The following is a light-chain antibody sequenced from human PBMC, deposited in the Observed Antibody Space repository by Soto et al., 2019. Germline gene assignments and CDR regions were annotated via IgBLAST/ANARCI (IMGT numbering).Light chain of an antibody. J-gene: IGKJ4*01. Sequence: DIVMTQSPLSLAVTPVEPSSISFISSHILVYSNGYNYLDWYLQKAGQSPQLLIYLGSNRASGVPDRFSGSGSGTDFTLKISRVEAEDVGVYYCMQAVQTPPTFGGGTKVDIK. CDR1: HILVYSNGYNY. V-gene: IGKV2-28*01. CDR3: MQAVQTPPT. CDR2: LGS.